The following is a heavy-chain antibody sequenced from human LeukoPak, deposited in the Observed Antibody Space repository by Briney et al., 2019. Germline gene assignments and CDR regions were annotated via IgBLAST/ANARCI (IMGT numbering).Heavy chain of an antibody. D-gene: IGHD6-19*01. Sequence: GGSLRLSCAASGFTFSSYWMSWVRQAPGKGLEWVANIKQDGSEKYYVDSVKGRFTISRDNAKNSLYLQMNSLRAEDTAVYYCARIAVAGRKNNWFDPWGQGTLVTVSS. CDR3: ARIAVAGRKNNWFDP. J-gene: IGHJ5*02. CDR2: IKQDGSEK. V-gene: IGHV3-7*01. CDR1: GFTFSSYW.